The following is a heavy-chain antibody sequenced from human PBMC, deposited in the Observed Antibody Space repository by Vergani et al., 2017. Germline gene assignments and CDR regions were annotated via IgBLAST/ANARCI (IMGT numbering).Heavy chain of an antibody. Sequence: QVQLQQWGAGLLKPSETLSLTCAVYGGSLSGYYWSWIRQPPGKGLEWIGEINHSGSTNYNPSLKSRVTISVDTSKNQFSLKLSSVTAADTAVYYCARPGYKAWSALDYWGQGTLVTVSS. CDR2: INHSGST. V-gene: IGHV4-34*01. CDR3: ARPGYKAWSALDY. J-gene: IGHJ4*02. D-gene: IGHD5-24*01. CDR1: GGSLSGYY.